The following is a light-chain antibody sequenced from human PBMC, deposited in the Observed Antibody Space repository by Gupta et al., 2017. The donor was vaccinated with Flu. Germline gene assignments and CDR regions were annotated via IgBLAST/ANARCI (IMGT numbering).Light chain of an antibody. J-gene: IGKJ2*01. CDR1: QSVWYSYNNKNY. CDR3: QQDSSTPFD. CDR2: WAS. Sequence: DIVLTQSPDSMAVSLGEGATINCKSSQSVWYSYNNKNYLVWYQQKPGQPPRLLIYWASTRESGVPDSFSGSGXGTXFTLTIXNRQAEDVAVYYCQQDSSTPFDFGXGTKLDIK. V-gene: IGKV4-1*01.